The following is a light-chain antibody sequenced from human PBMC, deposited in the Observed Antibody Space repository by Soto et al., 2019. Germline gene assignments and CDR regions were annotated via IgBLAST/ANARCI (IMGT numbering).Light chain of an antibody. CDR1: QSVSSN. V-gene: IGKV3-15*01. CDR3: QQHSDWPLT. Sequence: EIVMTLSPATLSVSPGERATLSCRASQSVSSNLAWYQQKPGQAPRLLIYGASTRATGIPARFSGSGSGTDFTLTISSLEPEDFTVYYCQQHSDWPLTFGGGTKVDIK. J-gene: IGKJ4*01. CDR2: GAS.